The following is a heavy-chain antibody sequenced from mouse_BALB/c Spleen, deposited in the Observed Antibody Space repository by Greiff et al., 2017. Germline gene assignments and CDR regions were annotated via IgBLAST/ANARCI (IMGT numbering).Heavy chain of an antibody. J-gene: IGHJ3*01. CDR1: GFSLTSYD. Sequence: VKLMESGPGLVAPSQSLSITCTVSGFSLTSYDISWIRQPPGKGLEWLGVIWTGGGTNYNSAFMSRLSISKDNSKSQVFLKMNSLQTDDTAIYYCVRDKIYDGYFLFAYWGQGTLVTVSA. D-gene: IGHD2-3*01. CDR2: IWTGGGT. CDR3: VRDKIYDGYFLFAY. V-gene: IGHV2-9-2*01.